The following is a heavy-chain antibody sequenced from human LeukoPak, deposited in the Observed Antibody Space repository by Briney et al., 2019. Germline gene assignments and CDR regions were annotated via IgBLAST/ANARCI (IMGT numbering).Heavy chain of an antibody. CDR3: AREGIAVAGTDY. Sequence: PGGSLRLSCAASGFTFSSYAMSWVRQAPGKRLEWVSGIGGSGSRTYYADSVKGRFTISRDNAKNSLYLQMNSLRAEDTAVYYCAREGIAVAGTDYWGQGTLVTVSS. CDR1: GFTFSSYA. D-gene: IGHD6-19*01. J-gene: IGHJ4*02. CDR2: IGGSGSRT. V-gene: IGHV3-23*01.